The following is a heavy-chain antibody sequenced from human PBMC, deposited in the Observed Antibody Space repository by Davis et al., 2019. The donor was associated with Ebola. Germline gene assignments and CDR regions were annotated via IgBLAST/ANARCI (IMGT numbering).Heavy chain of an antibody. CDR2: ISSSSSTI. Sequence: GGSLRLSCAASGFTFSSYSMNWVRQAPGKGLEWVSYISSSSSTIYYADSVKGRFTISRDNAKNSLYLQMKRLRDEDTAVYYCARDHYDSSGYGFDIWGQGRMVTVSS. J-gene: IGHJ3*02. CDR3: ARDHYDSSGYGFDI. D-gene: IGHD3-22*01. V-gene: IGHV3-48*02. CDR1: GFTFSSYS.